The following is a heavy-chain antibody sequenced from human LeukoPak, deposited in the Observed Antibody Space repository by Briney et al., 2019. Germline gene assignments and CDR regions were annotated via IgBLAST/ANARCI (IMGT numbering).Heavy chain of an antibody. CDR1: GGSISSYY. J-gene: IGHJ4*02. D-gene: IGHD3-10*01. Sequence: SETLSLTCTVSGGSISSYYWSWIRQPPGKGLEWIGYIYYSGSTNYNPSLKSRVTISVDTSKNQFSLKLSSVTAADTAVYYCARIWFGELLYLDYWGQGTLVTVSS. V-gene: IGHV4-59*08. CDR2: IYYSGST. CDR3: ARIWFGELLYLDY.